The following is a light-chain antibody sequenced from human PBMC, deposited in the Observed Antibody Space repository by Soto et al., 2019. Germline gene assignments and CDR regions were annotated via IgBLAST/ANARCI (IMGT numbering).Light chain of an antibody. CDR3: QQYNTYTGT. J-gene: IGKJ1*01. CDR1: QSINGW. CDR2: NAS. V-gene: IGKV1-5*03. Sequence: DIQMTQSPSTLSASVGDRVTITCRASQSINGWLAWYQQKPGKAPKRLIHNASSLESGVPARFSCSGSVTEFTLTISSLQPDDFATYYCQQYNTYTGTFGQGTNVEIK.